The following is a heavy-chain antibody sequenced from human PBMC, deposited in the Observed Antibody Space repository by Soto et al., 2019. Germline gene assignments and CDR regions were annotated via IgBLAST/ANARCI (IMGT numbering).Heavy chain of an antibody. D-gene: IGHD1-1*01. Sequence: GASVKVSCKASGYTFTTYGISWVRQAPGQGLEWMGWISPYNGTTKYAEKFQGEMTMTTDTATSTAYMDLRSLRSDDTAVYYCARDGERDTGLNFYYYLHGMDAWGQGTRVTVYS. J-gene: IGHJ6*01. V-gene: IGHV1-18*04. CDR3: ARDGERDTGLNFYYYLHGMDA. CDR1: GYTFTTYG. CDR2: ISPYNGTT.